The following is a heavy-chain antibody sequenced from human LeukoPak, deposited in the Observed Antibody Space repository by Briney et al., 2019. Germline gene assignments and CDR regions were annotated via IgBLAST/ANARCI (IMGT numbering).Heavy chain of an antibody. D-gene: IGHD1-14*01. CDR2: INHSGST. V-gene: IGHV4-34*01. CDR1: GGSFSGYY. J-gene: IGHJ5*02. Sequence: SETLSLTCAVFGGSFSGYYWSWIRQRPGKGLEWIGEINHSGSTNYNPSLKSRVTISLDTSKNLFSLRLSSVTAADTAVYYCATHVRGTGTTRWFDPWGQGTLVTVSS. CDR3: ATHVRGTGTTRWFDP.